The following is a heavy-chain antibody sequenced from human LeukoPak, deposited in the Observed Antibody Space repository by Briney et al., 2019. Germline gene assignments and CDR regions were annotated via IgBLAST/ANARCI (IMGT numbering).Heavy chain of an antibody. D-gene: IGHD3-22*01. CDR2: INQSGST. V-gene: IGHV4-34*01. J-gene: IGHJ1*01. Sequence: SETLSLTCAVYGGSFSGYCWSWIRQPPGKGLEWIGEINQSGSTNYNPSLKSRVTISVDTSKNQFSLKLSSVTAADTAVYYCARGGVGYYYDSSGYRAGYFQHWGQGTLVTVSS. CDR3: ARGGVGYYYDSSGYRAGYFQH. CDR1: GGSFSGYC.